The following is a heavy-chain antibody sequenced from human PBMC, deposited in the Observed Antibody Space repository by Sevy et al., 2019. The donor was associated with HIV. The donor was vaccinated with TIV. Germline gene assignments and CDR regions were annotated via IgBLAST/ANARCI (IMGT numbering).Heavy chain of an antibody. CDR1: GYTFTSYG. Sequence: ASVKVSCKASGYTFTSYGISWVRQAPGQGLEWMGWISAYNGNTNYAQKLQGRVTMTTDTSTSTAYTELRSLRSDDTAVYYCARKDFAYGSGSYYPPPFDYWGQGTLVTVSS. V-gene: IGHV1-18*01. CDR3: ARKDFAYGSGSYYPPPFDY. J-gene: IGHJ4*02. CDR2: ISAYNGNT. D-gene: IGHD3-10*01.